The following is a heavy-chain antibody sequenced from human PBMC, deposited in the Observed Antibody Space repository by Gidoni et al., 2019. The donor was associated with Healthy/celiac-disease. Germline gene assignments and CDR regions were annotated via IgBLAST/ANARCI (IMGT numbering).Heavy chain of an antibody. CDR3: ARGYGGNAHDAFDI. J-gene: IGHJ3*02. CDR2: IIPIFGTA. D-gene: IGHD2-15*01. V-gene: IGHV1-69*01. Sequence: QVQLVQSGAEVKKPGSSVKVSCKASGGPFSSYAISWVRQAPGQGLEWMGGIIPIFGTANYAQKFQGRVTITADESTSTDYMELSSLRSEDTAVYYCARGYGGNAHDAFDIWGQGTMVTVSS. CDR1: GGPFSSYA.